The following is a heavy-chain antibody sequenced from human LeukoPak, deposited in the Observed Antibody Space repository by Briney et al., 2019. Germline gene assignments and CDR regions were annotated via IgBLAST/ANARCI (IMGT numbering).Heavy chain of an antibody. CDR2: INHSGST. D-gene: IGHD2-2*01. V-gene: IGHV4-34*01. CDR1: GGSFRGYY. CDR3: ASTERCSTTCPLDY. J-gene: IGHJ4*02. Sequence: AETLSLTCAVYGGSFRGYYWSWIRQPPGKGLEWIGEINHSGSTNYNPSLKSRVTISLDTSMKKFSLKLNSVTAADTAVYYCASTERCSTTCPLDYWGQGTLVTVSS.